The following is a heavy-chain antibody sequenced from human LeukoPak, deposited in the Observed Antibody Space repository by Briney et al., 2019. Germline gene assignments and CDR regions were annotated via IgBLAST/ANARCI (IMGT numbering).Heavy chain of an antibody. CDR1: GYTFTSYY. D-gene: IGHD3-10*01. CDR3: AVDYGSGRPTDY. CDR2: IIPSGGST. V-gene: IGHV1-46*01. Sequence: VASVKVSCKASGYTFTSYYMHWVRQAPGQGLEWMGIIIPSGGSTSYAQKFQGRVTMTRDTSTSTVYMELSSLRSEDTAVYYCAVDYGSGRPTDYWGQGTLVTVSS. J-gene: IGHJ4*02.